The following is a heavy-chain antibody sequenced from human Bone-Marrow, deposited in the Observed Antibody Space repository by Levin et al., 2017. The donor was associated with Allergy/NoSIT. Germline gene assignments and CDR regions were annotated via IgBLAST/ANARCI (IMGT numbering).Heavy chain of an antibody. CDR2: IIPIFGTA. D-gene: IGHD3-16*01. Sequence: VASVKVSCKASGGTFSSYAISWVRQAPGQGLEWMGGIIPIFGTANYAQKFQGRVTITADKSTSTAYMELSSLRSEDTAVYYCAREGGMGYYMDVWGKGTTVTVSS. CDR1: GGTFSSYA. CDR3: AREGGMGYYMDV. J-gene: IGHJ6*03. V-gene: IGHV1-69*06.